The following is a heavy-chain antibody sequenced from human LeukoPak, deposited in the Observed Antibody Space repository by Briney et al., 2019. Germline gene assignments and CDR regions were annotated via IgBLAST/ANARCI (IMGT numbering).Heavy chain of an antibody. V-gene: IGHV4-34*01. D-gene: IGHD6-19*01. CDR3: ARRFSSGWYQNFDY. Sequence: SEALSLTCAVYGGSFSGYYWSWIRQPPGKGREWIGEINHSGSTNYNPSLKSRVTISVDTSKNQFSLKLSSVTAADTAVYYCARRFSSGWYQNFDYWGQGTLVTVSS. CDR2: INHSGST. CDR1: GGSFSGYY. J-gene: IGHJ4*02.